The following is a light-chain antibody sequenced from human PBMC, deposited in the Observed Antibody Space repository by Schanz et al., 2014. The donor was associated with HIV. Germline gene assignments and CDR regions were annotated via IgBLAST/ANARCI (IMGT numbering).Light chain of an antibody. V-gene: IGKV1-12*01. J-gene: IGKJ1*01. Sequence: DIQMTQSPSSVSASVGDRVTITCRASQNINNWLGWYQQKPGKAPKLLIFGASSLQSGVPSRFSGRKSGTEFTLTISSLQPDDFATYYCQQYDRSSWTFGLGTKVETK. CDR2: GAS. CDR3: QQYDRSSWT. CDR1: QNINNW.